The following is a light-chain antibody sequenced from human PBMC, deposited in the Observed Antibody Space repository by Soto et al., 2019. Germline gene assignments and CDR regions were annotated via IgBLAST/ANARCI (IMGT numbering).Light chain of an antibody. Sequence: DIQMTQSPSSLSASLGDRFTITCVASQSISSYLNWYQQKPGKAPKLLIYAASSLQSGVPSRFSGSGSGTDFTLTISSLQPEDFATYYCQQSYSTPRTFGPGTKVDI. CDR2: AAS. CDR3: QQSYSTPRT. CDR1: QSISSY. V-gene: IGKV1-39*01. J-gene: IGKJ3*01.